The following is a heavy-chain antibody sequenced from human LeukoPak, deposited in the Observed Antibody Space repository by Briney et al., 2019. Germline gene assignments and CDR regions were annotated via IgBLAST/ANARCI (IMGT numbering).Heavy chain of an antibody. D-gene: IGHD4-17*01. CDR1: GFTVSRHY. CDR2: LYRGGST. V-gene: IGHV3-53*01. CDR3: ARGFANGDYTLDY. J-gene: IGHJ4*02. Sequence: PGGSLRLSCAASGFTVSRHYMNWVRQAPGLGLEWVLVLYRGGSTYYAESVEARFTISRDNSKNTLSLQMNSLRADDTAVYYCARGFANGDYTLDYWGQGTLVTVSS.